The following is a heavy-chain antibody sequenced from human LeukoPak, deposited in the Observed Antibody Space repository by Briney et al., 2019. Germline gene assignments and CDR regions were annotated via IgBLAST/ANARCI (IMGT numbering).Heavy chain of an antibody. J-gene: IGHJ4*01. Sequence: PSENLSLTCTVSSGSISSSSYFRRWIRQPPGKGVGGGLGIDYSGSIYDKQSLKSRVTISVDSSENQFSLKLSSVTAADTVVYYCARAQDSSVSFWLWGHGTLVTVSS. CDR3: ARAQDSSVSFWL. CDR2: IDYSGSI. V-gene: IGHV4-39*07. D-gene: IGHD3-22*01. CDR1: SGSISSSSYF.